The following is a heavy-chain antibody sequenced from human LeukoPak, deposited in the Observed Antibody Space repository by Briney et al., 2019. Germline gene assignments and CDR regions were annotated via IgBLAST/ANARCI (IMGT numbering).Heavy chain of an antibody. V-gene: IGHV4-4*07. Sequence: SGTLSLTCTVSGGSINSYYWGWVRQAAGKGLEWIGRIYTTGTTYYSPSLKSRLTMSVDTSKNQFSLNLRSVTAADTALYYCGRQGYTAAYYFLDYWSQGTLVTVSS. D-gene: IGHD1-26*01. CDR1: GGSINSYY. CDR2: IYTTGTT. CDR3: GRQGYTAAYYFLDY. J-gene: IGHJ4*02.